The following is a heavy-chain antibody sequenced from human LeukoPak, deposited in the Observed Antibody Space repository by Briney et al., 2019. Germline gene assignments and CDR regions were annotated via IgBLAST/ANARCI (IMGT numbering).Heavy chain of an antibody. CDR3: AILLYDILTGYYPFDY. CDR2: MNPNSGNT. Sequence: ASVKVSCKASEYTFTSYDINWVRQATGQGLEWMGWMNPNSGNTVYAQKFQGRVTMTRDTSISTAYMELSSLRSDDTAVYYCAILLYDILTGYYPFDYWGQGTLVTVSS. J-gene: IGHJ4*02. CDR1: EYTFTSYD. V-gene: IGHV1-8*01. D-gene: IGHD3-9*01.